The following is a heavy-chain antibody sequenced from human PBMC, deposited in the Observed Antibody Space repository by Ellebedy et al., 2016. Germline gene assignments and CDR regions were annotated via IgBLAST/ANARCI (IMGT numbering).Heavy chain of an antibody. CDR2: IDSDGSST. Sequence: GESLKISCAASGSTFSSYWMHWVRQAPGKGLVWVSHIDSDGSSTSYGDSVKGRMTISRDNAKNTLYLQMNSLRAEDTAVYYCARSNWPYYFDYWGQGTLVTVSS. CDR3: ARSNWPYYFDY. J-gene: IGHJ4*02. CDR1: GSTFSSYW. D-gene: IGHD7-27*01. V-gene: IGHV3-74*01.